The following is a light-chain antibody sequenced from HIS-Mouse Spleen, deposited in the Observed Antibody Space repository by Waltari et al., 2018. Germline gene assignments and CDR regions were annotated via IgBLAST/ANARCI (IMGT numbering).Light chain of an antibody. CDR1: ALPKHS. V-gene: IGLV3-10*01. CDR3: YSTDSSGNHRV. J-gene: IGLJ2*01. CDR2: EDS. Sequence: SYELTQPPSVSVSPGQTARITCSGDALPKHSASLYQQKSGQAPVLVIYEDSKRPSGIPERFSGSSSGTMATLTISGAQVEDEADYYCYSTDSSGNHRVFGGGTKLTVL.